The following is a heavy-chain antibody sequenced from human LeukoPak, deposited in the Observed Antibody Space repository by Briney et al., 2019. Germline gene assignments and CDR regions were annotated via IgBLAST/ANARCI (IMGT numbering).Heavy chain of an antibody. J-gene: IGHJ4*02. V-gene: IGHV4-61*02. Sequence: PSETLSLTCTVSGGSISSGSYYWSWIRQPAGKGLEWIGRIYTSGSTNYNPSLKSRVTISVETSKNQFSLKLSSVTAADTAVYYCARDGRFPPEVLPHYFDYWGQGTLVTVSS. CDR2: IYTSGST. CDR3: ARDGRFPPEVLPHYFDY. CDR1: GGSISSGSYY. D-gene: IGHD1-26*01.